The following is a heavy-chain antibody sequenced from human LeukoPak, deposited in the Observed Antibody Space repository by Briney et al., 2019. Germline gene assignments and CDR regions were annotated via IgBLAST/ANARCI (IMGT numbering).Heavy chain of an antibody. V-gene: IGHV3-23*01. CDR2: ISGSGGST. J-gene: IGHJ4*02. CDR3: AKDRARRYDFWSGYSPLYVDY. Sequence: GGSLRLSCAASGFTFSSYAMSWVRQAPGKGLEWVSAISGSGGSTYYADSVKGRFTISRNNSKNTLYLQMNSLRAEDTAVYYCAKDRARRYDFWSGYSPLYVDYWGQGTLVTVSS. D-gene: IGHD3-3*01. CDR1: GFTFSSYA.